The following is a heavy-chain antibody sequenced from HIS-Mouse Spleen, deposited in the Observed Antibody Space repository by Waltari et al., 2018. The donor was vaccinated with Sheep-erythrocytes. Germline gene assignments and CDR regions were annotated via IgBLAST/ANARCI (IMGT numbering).Heavy chain of an antibody. CDR1: GFTVSSNY. CDR3: ARDSNWNYAFDI. J-gene: IGHJ3*02. D-gene: IGHD1-7*01. Sequence: EVQLVESGGGLVQPGGSLRLSCAASGFTVSSNYMSWVRQAPGKGVECVSVIYSGGSTYYADSVKGRFTISRDNSKNTLYLQMNSLRAEDTAVYYCARDSNWNYAFDIWGQGTMVTVSS. V-gene: IGHV3-66*01. CDR2: IYSGGST.